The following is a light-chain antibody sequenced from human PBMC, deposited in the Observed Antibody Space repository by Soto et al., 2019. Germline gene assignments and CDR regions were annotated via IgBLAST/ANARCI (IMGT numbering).Light chain of an antibody. Sequence: EIFMTQSPATLSVSPGEKVILSCRASESVGSTLAWYQQKPCQAPRLLIRGASTRATGVPARFSGSGSGTEFTLTISSLQSEDFAVYYCQQYSTSLTFGGGTTLEIK. CDR1: ESVGST. V-gene: IGKV3-15*01. CDR2: GAS. CDR3: QQYSTSLT. J-gene: IGKJ4*02.